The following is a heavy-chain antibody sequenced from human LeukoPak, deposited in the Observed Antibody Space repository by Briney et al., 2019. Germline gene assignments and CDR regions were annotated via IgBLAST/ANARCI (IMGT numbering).Heavy chain of an antibody. Sequence: GGSLRLSCAASGFTFSNYGMHWVRQAPGKGLEWVALISFDGSQKYYADSVKGRFTISRDNSKSTVYLQMNSLRVEDAAVYYCARDHYDFWSGYLSFGYYYMDVWGKGTTVTVSS. D-gene: IGHD3-3*01. CDR2: ISFDGSQK. CDR3: ARDHYDFWSGYLSFGYYYMDV. J-gene: IGHJ6*03. CDR1: GFTFSNYG. V-gene: IGHV3-30*02.